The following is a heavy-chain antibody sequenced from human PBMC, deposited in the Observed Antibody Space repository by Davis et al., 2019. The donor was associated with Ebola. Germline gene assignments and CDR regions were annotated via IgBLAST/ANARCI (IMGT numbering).Heavy chain of an antibody. Sequence: AASVKVSCKASGYTFTSYGISWVRQAPGQGLEWMGRIIPILGIANYAQKFQGRVTITADKSTSTAYMELSSLRSEDTAVYYCARDTDDFWSGYSLWFDPWGQGTLVTVSS. CDR1: GYTFTSYG. J-gene: IGHJ5*02. V-gene: IGHV1-69*04. CDR2: IIPILGIA. CDR3: ARDTDDFWSGYSLWFDP. D-gene: IGHD3-3*01.